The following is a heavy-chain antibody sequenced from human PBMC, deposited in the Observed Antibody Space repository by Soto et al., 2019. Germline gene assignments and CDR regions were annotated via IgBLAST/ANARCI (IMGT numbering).Heavy chain of an antibody. Sequence: SETLSLTCAVSGGSISSGGYSWSWIRQPPGKGLEWIGYIYHSGSTYYNPSLKSRVSISVDTSKNQLSLKLSFVTAADTAVYYCARREYSNSWHFDYWGQGTLVTVSS. CDR2: IYHSGST. CDR3: ARREYSNSWHFDY. D-gene: IGHD6-13*01. J-gene: IGHJ4*02. V-gene: IGHV4-30-2*01. CDR1: GGSISSGGYS.